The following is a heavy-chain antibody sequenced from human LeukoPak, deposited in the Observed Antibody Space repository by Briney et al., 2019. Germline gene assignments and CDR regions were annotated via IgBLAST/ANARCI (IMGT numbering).Heavy chain of an antibody. V-gene: IGHV3-30*02. J-gene: IGHJ6*03. Sequence: PGGSLRLSCAASGFTFSSYGMHWVRQAPGKGLEWVAFIRYDGSNKYYADSVKGRFTISRDNSKNTLYLQMNSLRAEDTAVYYCAKTHYDSSGYYLQRYYYYYMDVWGKGTTVTISS. CDR2: IRYDGSNK. CDR1: GFTFSSYG. D-gene: IGHD3-22*01. CDR3: AKTHYDSSGYYLQRYYYYYMDV.